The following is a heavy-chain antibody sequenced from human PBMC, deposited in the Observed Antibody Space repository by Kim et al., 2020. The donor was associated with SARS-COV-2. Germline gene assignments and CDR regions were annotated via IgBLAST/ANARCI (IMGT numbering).Heavy chain of an antibody. D-gene: IGHD6-13*01. V-gene: IGHV3-33*01. J-gene: IGHJ5*02. CDR3: ARASSRGFDP. Sequence: GGSLRLSCAASGFSFSTYGIHWVRQAPGKGLEWVGVIWYDGTKKIYGDSVKGRFTISRDDSKNMAYLQMNSLRTEDTALYYCARASSRGFDPWGQGTLVTVSS. CDR1: GFSFSTYG. CDR2: IWYDGTKK.